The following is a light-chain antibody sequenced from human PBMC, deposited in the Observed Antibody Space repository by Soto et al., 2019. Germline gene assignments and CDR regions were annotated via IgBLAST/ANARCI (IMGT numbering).Light chain of an antibody. V-gene: IGKV1-5*01. CDR3: QQYNSYPLT. Sequence: DIQMTQSPSILSASVGDSVTITCRASQTIDSWVAWYQQKPGKAPKLLVYDATSLESGVSSRFSGSGYGTEFTLTISSLQPDDFATYYCQQYNSYPLTFGGGTKVDIK. J-gene: IGKJ4*01. CDR1: QTIDSW. CDR2: DAT.